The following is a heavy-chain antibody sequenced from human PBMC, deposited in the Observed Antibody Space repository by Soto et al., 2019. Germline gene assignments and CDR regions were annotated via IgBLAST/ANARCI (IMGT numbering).Heavy chain of an antibody. J-gene: IGHJ6*02. CDR3: ARVKSYYDSSGYYYYYYYGMDV. D-gene: IGHD3-22*01. Sequence: EASVKVSCKASGYTFTSYDINWVRQATGQGLEWMGWMNPNSGNTGYAQKFQGRVTMTRNTSISTAYMELSSLRSEDTAVYYCARVKSYYDSSGYYYYYYYGMDVWGQGITVTVSS. CDR1: GYTFTSYD. CDR2: MNPNSGNT. V-gene: IGHV1-8*01.